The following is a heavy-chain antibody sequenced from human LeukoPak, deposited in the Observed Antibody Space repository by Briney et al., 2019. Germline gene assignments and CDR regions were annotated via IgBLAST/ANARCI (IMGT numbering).Heavy chain of an antibody. D-gene: IGHD1-7*01. Sequence: ETLSLTCAVYGGSFSGYYWSWVRQAPGKGLEWVANIKQDGSEKYYVDSVKGRFTISRDNAKNSLYLQMNSLRAEDTAVYYCARVNGWNYYWFDPWGQGTLVTVSS. V-gene: IGHV3-7*01. CDR1: GGSFSGYY. J-gene: IGHJ5*02. CDR3: ARVNGWNYYWFDP. CDR2: IKQDGSEK.